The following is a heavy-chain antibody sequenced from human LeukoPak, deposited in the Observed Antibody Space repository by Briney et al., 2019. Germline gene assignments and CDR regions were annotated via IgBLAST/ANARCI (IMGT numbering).Heavy chain of an antibody. D-gene: IGHD3-9*01. CDR1: VGSFRSTSHF. Sequence: SETLSLTCTLSVGSFRSTSHFWAWIRQPPGKRLEWTGGIYYSVSTYYNPSVMSGVAISVVTSKNHLFLSLRSVSAADTALYYCARQGYDMSWFDPWGQGTLVTVSS. J-gene: IGHJ5*02. CDR3: ARQGYDMSWFDP. V-gene: IGHV4-39*01. CDR2: IYYSVST.